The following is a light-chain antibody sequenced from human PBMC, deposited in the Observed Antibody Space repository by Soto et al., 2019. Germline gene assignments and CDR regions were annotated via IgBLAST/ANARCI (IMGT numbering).Light chain of an antibody. CDR3: QQYNAYPGT. V-gene: IGKV1-5*03. J-gene: IGKJ1*01. CDR1: QTISSW. Sequence: DIQMTQSPSTLSGSVGDRVTITCRASQTISSWLAWYQQKPGKAPKLLIYKASTLKSGVPSRFSGSGSGTEFTLTISSLQPDDFATYFCQQYNAYPGTFGQGTKV. CDR2: KAS.